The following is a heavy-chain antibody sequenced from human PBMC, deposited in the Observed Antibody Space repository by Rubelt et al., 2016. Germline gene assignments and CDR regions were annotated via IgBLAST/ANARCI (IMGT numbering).Heavy chain of an antibody. V-gene: IGHV4-59*08. Sequence: QVQLQESGPGLVKPSETLSLTCTVSGGSISSYYWSWIRQPPGKGLEWIGYIYYSGSTNYNPSLKSRVTISVDTSKNQFSLKLSSVTAADTAVYYCASLREPTYYFDYWGQGTLVTVSS. CDR3: ASLREPTYYFDY. J-gene: IGHJ4*02. D-gene: IGHD1-14*01. CDR2: IYYSGST. CDR1: GGSISSYY.